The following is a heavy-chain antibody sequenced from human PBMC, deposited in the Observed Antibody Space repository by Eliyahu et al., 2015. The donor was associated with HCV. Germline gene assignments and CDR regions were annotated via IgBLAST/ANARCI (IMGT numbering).Heavy chain of an antibody. CDR1: GFTFSSYS. CDR2: ISSSSSYI. J-gene: IGHJ4*02. Sequence: EVQLVESGGGLVKPGGSLRLSCAASGFTFSSYSMNWVRQAPGKGLEWVASISSSSSYIYYADSVKGRFTISRDNAKNSLYLQMNSLRAEDTAVYYCASEGLWGSGSYHRDLIDYWGQGTLVTVSS. D-gene: IGHD3-10*01. CDR3: ASEGLWGSGSYHRDLIDY. V-gene: IGHV3-21*01.